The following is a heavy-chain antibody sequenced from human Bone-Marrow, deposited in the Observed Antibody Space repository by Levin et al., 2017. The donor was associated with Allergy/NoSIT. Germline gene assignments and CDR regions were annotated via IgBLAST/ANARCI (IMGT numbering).Heavy chain of an antibody. CDR1: GFTLSQYD. Sequence: GGSLRLSCVASGFTLSQYDMIWVRQSPGKGLEWLSTISNTGTTVSFADSVKGRFTVSRDNTKKSLFLEMNSLRADDTAIYYCARGSFGTASLLAYYYGLDVWGQGTTVSVSS. J-gene: IGHJ6*02. D-gene: IGHD2-21*01. CDR3: ARGSFGTASLLAYYYGLDV. CDR2: ISNTGTTV. V-gene: IGHV3-48*03.